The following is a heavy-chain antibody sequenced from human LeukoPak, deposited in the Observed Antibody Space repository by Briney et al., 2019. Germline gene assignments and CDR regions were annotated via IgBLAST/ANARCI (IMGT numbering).Heavy chain of an antibody. D-gene: IGHD4-23*01. Sequence: ASVKVSCKASGYTFTSYYLHWVRQAPGQGLEWMGIINPTGGSTSYAQNFQGRLTMTRDMSTSTVYMELSSLRSEDTAVYYCARVSTVVTEDFDYWGQGTLVTVSS. J-gene: IGHJ4*02. CDR3: ARVSTVVTEDFDY. CDR2: INPTGGST. CDR1: GYTFTSYY. V-gene: IGHV1-46*01.